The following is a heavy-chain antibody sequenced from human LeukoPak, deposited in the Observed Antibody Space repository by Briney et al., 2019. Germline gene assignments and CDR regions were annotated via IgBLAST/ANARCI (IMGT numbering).Heavy chain of an antibody. V-gene: IGHV4-39*01. CDR3: ARQDYDSSGYYSLNYFDY. J-gene: IGHJ4*02. CDR2: IYYSGST. D-gene: IGHD3-22*01. Sequence: SETLSLTXTVSGGSISSSSYYWGWICQPPGKGLQWIGSIYYSGSTYYNPSLKSRVTISVDTSKNQFSLKLSSVTAADTAVYYCARQDYDSSGYYSLNYFDYWGQGTLVTVSS. CDR1: GGSISSSSYY.